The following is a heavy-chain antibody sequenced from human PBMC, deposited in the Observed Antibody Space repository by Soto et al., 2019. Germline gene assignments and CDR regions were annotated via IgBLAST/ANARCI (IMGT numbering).Heavy chain of an antibody. D-gene: IGHD6-19*01. Sequence: ASVKVSCKASGYTLTSYYMRWVRQALGQGLEWMGIINPSGGSTIYAQKFQGRVTMTRDTSTSTVYMELSSLRSEDTAVYYCASWAGTVRGPFDYWGRGTLVTVSS. CDR2: INPSGGST. J-gene: IGHJ4*02. CDR3: ASWAGTVRGPFDY. V-gene: IGHV1-46*01. CDR1: GYTLTSYY.